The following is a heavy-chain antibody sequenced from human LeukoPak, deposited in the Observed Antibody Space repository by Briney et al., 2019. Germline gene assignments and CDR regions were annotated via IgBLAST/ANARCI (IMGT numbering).Heavy chain of an antibody. D-gene: IGHD2-15*01. V-gene: IGHV4-34*01. CDR1: GGSFSGYY. CDR3: AKVYCSGGSCYSSDAFDI. CDR2: INHSGST. J-gene: IGHJ3*02. Sequence: SETLSLTCAVYGGSFSGYYWSWIRQPPGKGLEWIGEINHSGSTNYNPSLKSRVTISVDTSKNQFSLKLTSVTAADTAVYYCAKVYCSGGSCYSSDAFDIWGKGTTVTISS.